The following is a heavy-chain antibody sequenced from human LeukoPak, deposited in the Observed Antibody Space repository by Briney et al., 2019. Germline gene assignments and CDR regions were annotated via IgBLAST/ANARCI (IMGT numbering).Heavy chain of an antibody. CDR3: ARAPGDWFDP. CDR1: GGSISSSNW. J-gene: IGHJ5*02. V-gene: IGHV4-4*02. CDR2: IYHSGII. Sequence: PSGTLSLTCAVSGGSISSSNWWSWVRQPPGKGLEWIGYIYHSGIIYYNPSLKSRVTISLDMSKNQFSLKLTSVTAADTAIYYCARAPGDWFDPWGQGTLVTVSS. D-gene: IGHD7-27*01.